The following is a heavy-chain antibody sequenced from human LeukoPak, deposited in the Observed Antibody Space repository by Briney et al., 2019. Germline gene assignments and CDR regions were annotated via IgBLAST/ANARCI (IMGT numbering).Heavy chain of an antibody. CDR3: ARAYCGGDCYSPANNWFDP. CDR1: GYSFTSYW. J-gene: IGHJ5*02. D-gene: IGHD2-21*02. CDR2: IYPGDSDT. Sequence: LGVSLKISCKGSGYSFTSYWIGWVRQMPGKGLEWMGIIYPGDSDTRYSPSFQGQVTISADKSIGTAYLQWSSLKASDTAMYYCARAYCGGDCYSPANNWFDPWGQGTLVTVSS. V-gene: IGHV5-51*01.